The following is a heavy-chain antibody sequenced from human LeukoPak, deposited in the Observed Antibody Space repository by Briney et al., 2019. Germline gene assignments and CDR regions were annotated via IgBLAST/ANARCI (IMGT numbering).Heavy chain of an antibody. D-gene: IGHD5-18*01. Sequence: GGSLRLSCAVSGLTFSSSWMDWVRQAPGKGLEWVASINPDGNKKYSADSVKGRFTISRDNAENSLYLQMNNLRVEDTAFYYCARDLAYSRLDYWGQGMLVTVSS. CDR2: INPDGNKK. CDR1: GLTFSSSW. CDR3: ARDLAYSRLDY. J-gene: IGHJ4*02. V-gene: IGHV3-7*01.